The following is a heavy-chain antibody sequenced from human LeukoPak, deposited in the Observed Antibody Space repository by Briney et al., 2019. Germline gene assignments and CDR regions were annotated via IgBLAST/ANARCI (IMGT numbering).Heavy chain of an antibody. CDR2: ISSSSSYI. J-gene: IGHJ5*01. V-gene: IGHV3-21*01. Sequence: GGSLRLSCAASGFTFSSYSMNWVRQAPGKGLEWVSSISSSSSYIYYADSLKGRFTISRDNAKKSVYLQMNSLRAEDTAVYYCARGALDAATPFDSWGQGTLVTVSS. D-gene: IGHD2-15*01. CDR1: GFTFSSYS. CDR3: ARGALDAATPFDS.